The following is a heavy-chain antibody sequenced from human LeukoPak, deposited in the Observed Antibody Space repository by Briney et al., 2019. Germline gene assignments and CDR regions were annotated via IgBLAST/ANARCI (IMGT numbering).Heavy chain of an antibody. CDR3: AKGVAAAGTRGGFDY. CDR1: GFTFSFYA. CDR2: ISGSGGST. J-gene: IGHJ4*02. Sequence: GGSLRLSCAVSGFTFSFYAMNWVRQAPGKGLEWVSGISGSGGSTYYADSVKGRFTISRDNSKNTLYLQMNSLRAEDTAVYYCAKGVAAAGTRGGFDYRGQGTLVTVSS. D-gene: IGHD6-13*01. V-gene: IGHV3-23*01.